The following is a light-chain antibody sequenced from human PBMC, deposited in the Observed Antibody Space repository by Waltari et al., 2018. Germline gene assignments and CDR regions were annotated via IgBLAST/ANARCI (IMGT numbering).Light chain of an antibody. CDR1: SSNIGRIS. J-gene: IGLJ3*02. Sequence: QSLLTQPPSISGAPGQRFTISCSGGSSNIGRISVTWYEQVPGTAPKLLIFRSDQRPSGFSDRFSGSTSGTSATLCITGLLSEDEADYICAAWDDSLNAWIFGGGTRLTVL. CDR2: RSD. V-gene: IGLV1-44*01. CDR3: AAWDDSLNAWI.